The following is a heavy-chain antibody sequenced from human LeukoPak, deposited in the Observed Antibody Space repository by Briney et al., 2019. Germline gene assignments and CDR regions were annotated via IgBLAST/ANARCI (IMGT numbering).Heavy chain of an antibody. CDR1: GFTFSSYA. CDR2: ISGSGDST. V-gene: IGHV3-23*01. Sequence: PGGSLRLSCAASGFTFSSYAMSWVRQAPGKGLEWVSAISGSGDSTYCGDSVKGRFTISRDNSKNTLYLQMNSLRAEDTAVYYRAKTRPLDSSSWSHGDYWGQGTLVTVSS. D-gene: IGHD6-13*01. CDR3: AKTRPLDSSSWSHGDY. J-gene: IGHJ4*02.